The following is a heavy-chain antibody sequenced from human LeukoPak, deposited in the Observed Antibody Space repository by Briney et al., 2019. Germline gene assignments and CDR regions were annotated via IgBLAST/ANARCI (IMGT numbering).Heavy chain of an antibody. J-gene: IGHJ4*02. CDR2: IYISGST. Sequence: PSETLSLTCTVSGDSISSGTYYRSRIRQPAGKGLEWIGHIYISGSTNSNPSLKSRVTISVDTSKNQFSLKLSSVTAADTAVYYCARSPTRLTFDYWGQGTLVTVSS. V-gene: IGHV4-61*09. CDR1: GDSISSGTYY. D-gene: IGHD3-16*01. CDR3: ARSPTRLTFDY.